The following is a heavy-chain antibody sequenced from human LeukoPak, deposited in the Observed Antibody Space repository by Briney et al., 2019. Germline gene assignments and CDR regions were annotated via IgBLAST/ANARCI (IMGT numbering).Heavy chain of an antibody. CDR1: GFTFSSYW. Sequence: PGGSLRLSCAASGFTFSSYWMSWVRQAPGKGLEWVANIKQDGSEKYYVDSVKGRFTISRDNAKNSLYLQMNSLRAEDTAVYYCARASPGGYSGYDYLRGYYYYGMDVWGKGTTVTVSS. J-gene: IGHJ6*04. V-gene: IGHV3-7*03. CDR2: IKQDGSEK. D-gene: IGHD5-12*01. CDR3: ARASPGGYSGYDYLRGYYYYGMDV.